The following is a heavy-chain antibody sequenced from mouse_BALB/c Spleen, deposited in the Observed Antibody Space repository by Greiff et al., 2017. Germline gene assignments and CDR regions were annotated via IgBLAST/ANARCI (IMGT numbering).Heavy chain of an antibody. D-gene: IGHD1-1*01. CDR2: IYPGDGST. CDR3: ARNVYYYGSSVDY. J-gene: IGHJ2*01. Sequence: VQLQQSGPELVKPGASVKMSCKASGYTFTSYYIHWVKQRPGQGLEWIGWIYPGDGSTKYNEKFKGKTTLTADKSSSTAYMLLSSLTSEDSAIYFCARNVYYYGSSVDYWGQGTTLTVSS. V-gene: IGHV1S56*01. CDR1: GYTFTSYY.